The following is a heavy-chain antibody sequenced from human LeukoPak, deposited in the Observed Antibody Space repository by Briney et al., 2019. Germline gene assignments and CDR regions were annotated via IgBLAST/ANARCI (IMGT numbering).Heavy chain of an antibody. CDR3: ASSSSSWYGLSFDY. CDR1: GYTFTGYY. Sequence: ASVKVSCKASGYTFTGYYMHWVRQAPGQGLGWMGWINPNSGGTNYAQKFQGWVTMTRDTSISTAYMELSRLRSDDTAVYYCASSSSSWYGLSFDYWGQGTLVTVSS. D-gene: IGHD6-13*01. CDR2: INPNSGGT. J-gene: IGHJ4*02. V-gene: IGHV1-2*04.